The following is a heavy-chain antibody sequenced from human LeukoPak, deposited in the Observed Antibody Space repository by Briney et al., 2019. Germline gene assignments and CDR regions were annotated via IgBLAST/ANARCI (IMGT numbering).Heavy chain of an antibody. J-gene: IGHJ2*01. CDR3: ARDYDVRHGGIYSSSWSSRYFDL. CDR1: GGSISGFH. Sequence: PSETLSLTCSVSGGSISGFHWSWIRQTAGKGLEWIGRVSTSGNTFYNPSLESRVTMSADTSGIHFSLKLSSVTAADTAVYYCARDYDVRHGGIYSSSWSSRYFDLWGRGTLVTVSS. D-gene: IGHD6-13*01. V-gene: IGHV4-4*07. CDR2: VSTSGNT.